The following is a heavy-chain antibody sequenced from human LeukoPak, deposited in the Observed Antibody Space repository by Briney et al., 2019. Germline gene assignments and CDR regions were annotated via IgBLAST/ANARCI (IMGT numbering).Heavy chain of an antibody. V-gene: IGHV1-2*02. D-gene: IGHD3-9*01. J-gene: IGHJ4*02. CDR1: GYTFTGYY. CDR2: INPNSGGT. Sequence: ASVKVSCKASGYTFTGYYMHWVRQAPGQGLEWMGWINPNSGGTNYAQKFQGRVTMTRDTSISTAYMELSRLRSDDTAVYYCARSYFDWLFYFDYWGQGTLVTVSS. CDR3: ARSYFDWLFYFDY.